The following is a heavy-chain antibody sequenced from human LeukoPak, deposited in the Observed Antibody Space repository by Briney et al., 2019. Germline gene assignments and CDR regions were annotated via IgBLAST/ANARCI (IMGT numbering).Heavy chain of an antibody. V-gene: IGHV4-30-2*03. J-gene: IGHJ5*02. CDR1: GGSISSGGYS. CDR2: LYYTGST. D-gene: IGHD3-22*01. Sequence: QPSETLSLTCAVSGGSISSGGYSWSWVRQPPGKGLEWIGNLYYTGSTYYNTSLKSRVTLSVDTSKSQFSLRLSSVIAADTAVYFCARFRFRHSFDLSGYVGRFDPWGQGTLVTVSS. CDR3: ARFRFRHSFDLSGYVGRFDP.